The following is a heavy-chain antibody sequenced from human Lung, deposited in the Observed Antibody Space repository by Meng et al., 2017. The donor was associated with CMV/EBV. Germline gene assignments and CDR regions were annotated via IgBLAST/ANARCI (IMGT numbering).Heavy chain of an antibody. Sequence: SXTLSLXCTVSGGSISSYYWSWIRQPPGKGLEWIGYIYYSGSTNYNPSLKSRVTISVDTSKNQFSLKLSSVTAADTAVYYCARSDFWSGYGMDVGGQGTTVTVSS. D-gene: IGHD3-3*01. CDR2: IYYSGST. CDR1: GGSISSYY. V-gene: IGHV4-59*01. CDR3: ARSDFWSGYGMDV. J-gene: IGHJ6*02.